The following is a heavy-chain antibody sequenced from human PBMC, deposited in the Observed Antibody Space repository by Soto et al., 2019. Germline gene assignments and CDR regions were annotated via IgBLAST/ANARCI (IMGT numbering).Heavy chain of an antibody. CDR2: ISAYNGNT. Sequence: GASVKVSCKASGYTFTSYGISWVRQAPGQGLEWMGWISAYNGNTNYAQKLRGRVTMTTDTSTSTAYMELRSLRSDDTAVYYCARGRLNSSGWHRGFPDYWGQGTLVTVSS. J-gene: IGHJ4*02. V-gene: IGHV1-18*01. CDR3: ARGRLNSSGWHRGFPDY. CDR1: GYTFTSYG. D-gene: IGHD6-19*01.